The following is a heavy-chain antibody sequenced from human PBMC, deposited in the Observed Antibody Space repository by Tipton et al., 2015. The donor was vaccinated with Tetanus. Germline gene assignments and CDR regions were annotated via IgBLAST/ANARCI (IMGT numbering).Heavy chain of an antibody. CDR1: GASLSSDGAY. CDR2: ISNSGST. V-gene: IGHV4-31*03. J-gene: IGHJ6*02. Sequence: TLSLTCSVSGASLSSDGAYWSWIRQHPGEGLEWIGYISNSGSTYYNPSLKSRVTISVDTSQKQISLKVNSVTAADTAVYYCARDRGVRGGYYYYHGMDVWGQGTTVTVSS. CDR3: ARDRGVRGGYYYYHGMDV. D-gene: IGHD3-10*01.